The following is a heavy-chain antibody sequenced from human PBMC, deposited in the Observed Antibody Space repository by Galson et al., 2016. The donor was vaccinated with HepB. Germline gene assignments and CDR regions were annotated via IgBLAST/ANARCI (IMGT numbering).Heavy chain of an antibody. CDR3: ARGREFGGYQEYYFDY. J-gene: IGHJ4*02. V-gene: IGHV1-18*04. CDR2: ISPYNGNT. CDR1: GYTFTNYG. D-gene: IGHD5-18*01. Sequence: SVKVSCKASGYTFTNYGITWVRQAPGQGLEWMGWISPYNGNTNYAQKLQGRVTMTKDTSTSAVYMELSSLTSDDTAVYYCARGREFGGYQEYYFDYWGQGTLVTGSS.